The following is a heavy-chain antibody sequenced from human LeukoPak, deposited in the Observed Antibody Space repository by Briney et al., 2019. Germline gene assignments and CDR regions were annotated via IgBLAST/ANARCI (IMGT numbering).Heavy chain of an antibody. CDR3: AKYGSGTYYYYYHYMDV. CDR2: ISGSGGST. D-gene: IGHD3-10*01. CDR1: GFTFSSYA. Sequence: GGSLRLSCAASGFTFSSYAMSWVRQAPGKGLEWVSAISGSGGSTYYADSVKGRFTISRDNSKNTLYLQMNSLRAEDTAVYYCAKYGSGTYYYYYHYMDVWGKGTTVTVSS. V-gene: IGHV3-23*01. J-gene: IGHJ6*03.